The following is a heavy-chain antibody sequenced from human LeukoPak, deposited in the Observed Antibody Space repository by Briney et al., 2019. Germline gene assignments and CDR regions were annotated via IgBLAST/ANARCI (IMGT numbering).Heavy chain of an antibody. J-gene: IGHJ5*02. Sequence: SETLSLTCTVSGYSISSGYYWGWIRQPPGKGLEWIGSIYHSGSTYYNPSLKSRVTISVDTSKNQFSLKLSSVTAADTAVYYCARDIAVALNWFDPWGQGTLVTVSS. CDR2: IYHSGST. CDR1: GYSISSGYY. D-gene: IGHD6-19*01. V-gene: IGHV4-38-2*02. CDR3: ARDIAVALNWFDP.